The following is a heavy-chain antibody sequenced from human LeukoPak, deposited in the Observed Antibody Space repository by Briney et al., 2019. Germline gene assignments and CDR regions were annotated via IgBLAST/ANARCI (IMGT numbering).Heavy chain of an antibody. D-gene: IGHD3-22*01. Sequence: SETLSLTCTVSGGSISSYYWSWIRQPAGKGLEWIGRIYTSGSTNYNPSLKSRVTMSVDTSKNQFSLKLSSVTAADTAVYYCARDTYYYDSSGYYYFDYWGQGALVTVSS. J-gene: IGHJ4*02. CDR2: IYTSGST. CDR3: ARDTYYYDSSGYYYFDY. V-gene: IGHV4-4*07. CDR1: GGSISSYY.